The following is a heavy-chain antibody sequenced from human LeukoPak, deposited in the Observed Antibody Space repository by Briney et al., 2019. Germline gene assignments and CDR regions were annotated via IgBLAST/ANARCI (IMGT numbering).Heavy chain of an antibody. CDR3: ARANLDIVVVPAGRDYYYYGMDV. D-gene: IGHD2-2*01. J-gene: IGHJ6*02. CDR2: IIPILGIA. V-gene: IGHV1-69*04. Sequence: SVKVSCKASGGTFSSYAISWVRQAPGQGLEWMGRIIPILGIANYAQKFQGRVTITADKSTSTAYMELSSLRSEDTAVYYCARANLDIVVVPAGRDYYYYGMDVWGQGTTVIVSS. CDR1: GGTFSSYA.